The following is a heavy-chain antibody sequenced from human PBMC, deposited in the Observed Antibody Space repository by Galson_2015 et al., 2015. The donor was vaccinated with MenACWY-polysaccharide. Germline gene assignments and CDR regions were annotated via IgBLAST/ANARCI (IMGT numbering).Heavy chain of an antibody. CDR3: AKGAQRGYDHYFDH. CDR1: GFTFDEYA. Sequence: SLRLSCAASGFTFDEYAMHWVRQAPGKGLEWVSCISWNSDNIGYANSVRGRFTISRDYAKNSLDLEMNSLRVEDTAFYYCAKGAQRGYDHYFDHWGQGILVTVSS. V-gene: IGHV3-9*01. CDR2: ISWNSDNI. D-gene: IGHD5-12*01. J-gene: IGHJ4*02.